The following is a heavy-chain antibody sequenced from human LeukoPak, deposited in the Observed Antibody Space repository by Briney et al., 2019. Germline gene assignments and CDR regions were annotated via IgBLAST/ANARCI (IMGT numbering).Heavy chain of an antibody. CDR3: ASDYGSTSRYSSGLDAFDI. J-gene: IGHJ3*02. CDR1: GGTFSSYA. D-gene: IGHD6-19*01. Sequence: GSSVKVSCKASGGTFSSYAISWVRQAPGQGLEWMGRIIPIFGTANYAQKFQGRVTITTDESTSTAYMELSSLRSEDTAVYYCASDYGSTSRYSSGLDAFDIWGQGTMVTVSS. V-gene: IGHV1-69*05. CDR2: IIPIFGTA.